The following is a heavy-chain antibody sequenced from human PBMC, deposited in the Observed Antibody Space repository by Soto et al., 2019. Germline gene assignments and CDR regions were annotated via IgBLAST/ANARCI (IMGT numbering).Heavy chain of an antibody. D-gene: IGHD6-19*01. CDR3: ASLEQWLPRDY. CDR2: ITGSGGNI. Sequence: EVQLLESGGGLVQPGGSLRLSCAASGFTFSYYAMSWVRQAPGKGPEWVSGITGSGGNIYYADSVKGRFTISRDNSKNTLSLQXNSLXXXXTAVYYCASLEQWLPRDYWGHGTLVTVSS. CDR1: GFTFSYYA. J-gene: IGHJ4*01. V-gene: IGHV3-23*01.